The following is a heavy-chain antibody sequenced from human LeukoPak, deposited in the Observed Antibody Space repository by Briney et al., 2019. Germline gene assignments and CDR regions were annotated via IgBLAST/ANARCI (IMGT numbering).Heavy chain of an antibody. CDR3: AKAGGSGYYNDAFDI. D-gene: IGHD3-22*01. J-gene: IGHJ3*02. V-gene: IGHV3-48*03. CDR2: ISSSGSTI. CDR1: GFTFSSYD. Sequence: GGSLRLSCAASGFTFSSYDMHWVRQAPGKGLEWISYISSSGSTIYYADSVKGRFTISRDNAKNSLYLQMNSLRAEDTALYSCAKAGGSGYYNDAFDIWGQGTMVTVSS.